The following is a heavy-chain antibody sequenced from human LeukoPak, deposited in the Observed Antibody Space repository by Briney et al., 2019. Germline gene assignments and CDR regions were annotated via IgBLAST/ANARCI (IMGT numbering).Heavy chain of an antibody. V-gene: IGHV3-23*01. CDR1: GFTFSSYA. CDR2: ISGSGGST. CDR3: ARDRDWYYYDSGKAPFDY. D-gene: IGHD3-10*01. Sequence: GGSLRLSCAASGFTFSSYAMSWVRQAPGKGLEWVSGISGSGGSTYYADSVKGRFTISRDNSRSTLYLQMNSPRAEDTAVYYCARDRDWYYYDSGKAPFDYWGQGTLVTVSS. J-gene: IGHJ4*02.